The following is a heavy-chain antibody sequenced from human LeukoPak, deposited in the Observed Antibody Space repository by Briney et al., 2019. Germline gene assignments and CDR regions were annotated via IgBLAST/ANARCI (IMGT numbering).Heavy chain of an antibody. J-gene: IGHJ4*02. CDR1: GFTFSSYA. CDR2: ISGSGGST. V-gene: IGHV3-23*01. CDR3: SKKGQSEDYGKPG. D-gene: IGHD4-17*01. Sequence: PGGSLRLSCAASGFTFSSYATSWVRQAPGKGLEWVSAISGSGGSTYYADSVKGRFTISRDNSKNTLYLQMNSLRADDTAVYYCSKKGQSEDYGKPGWGQGTLVTVSS.